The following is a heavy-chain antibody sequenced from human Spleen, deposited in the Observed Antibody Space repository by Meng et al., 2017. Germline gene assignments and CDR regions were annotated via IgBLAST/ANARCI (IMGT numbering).Heavy chain of an antibody. Sequence: SVKVSCKASGGTFSSYAISWVRQAPGQGLEWMGEIIPIFGTTNYAQKFQGRVTVTADKSTSTGYMELSSLRSEDTAVYYCASWRSYYSDSSGSDAFDIWGRGTLVTVSS. J-gene: IGHJ3*02. V-gene: IGHV1-69*06. CDR2: IIPIFGTT. CDR3: ASWRSYYSDSSGSDAFDI. CDR1: GGTFSSYA. D-gene: IGHD3-22*01.